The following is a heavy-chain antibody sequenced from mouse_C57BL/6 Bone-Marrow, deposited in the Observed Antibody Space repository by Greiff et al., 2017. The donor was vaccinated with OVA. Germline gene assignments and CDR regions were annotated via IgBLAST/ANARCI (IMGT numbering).Heavy chain of an antibody. J-gene: IGHJ1*03. CDR1: GYTFTSYC. CDR2: IHPNSGST. D-gene: IGHD1-1*01. V-gene: IGHV1-64*01. Sequence: VQLQQPGAELVQPGASVKLSCKASGYTFTSYCMHWVKQRPGQGLEWIGMIHPNSGSTNYHEKFKSKATLTVDKSSSTAYMQLSSLTSEDSAVYYCARVYGSSWYFDVWGTGTTVTVSS. CDR3: ARVYGSSWYFDV.